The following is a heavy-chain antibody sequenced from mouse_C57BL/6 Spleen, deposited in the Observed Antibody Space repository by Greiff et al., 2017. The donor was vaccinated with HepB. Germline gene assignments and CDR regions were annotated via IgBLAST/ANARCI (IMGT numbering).Heavy chain of an antibody. V-gene: IGHV1-69*01. CDR1: GYTFTSYW. J-gene: IGHJ4*01. Sequence: QVQLQQSGAELVMPGASVKLSCKASGYTFTSYWMHWVKQRPGQGLEWIGEIDPSDSYTNYNQKFKGKSTLTVDKSSSTAYMQLSSLTSEDSAVYYCARTSRNAMDYWGQGTSVTVSS. CDR3: ARTSRNAMDY. D-gene: IGHD3-1*01. CDR2: IDPSDSYT.